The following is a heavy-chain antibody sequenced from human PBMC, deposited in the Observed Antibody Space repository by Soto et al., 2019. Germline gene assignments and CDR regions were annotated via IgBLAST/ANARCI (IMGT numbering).Heavy chain of an antibody. J-gene: IGHJ5*02. V-gene: IGHV3-73*01. CDR1: GFTFSGPA. CDR2: IRSKANSYAT. CDR3: AKNQGVELVPLATVDWFDP. Sequence: GGSLRLSCAASGFTFSGPAMHWVRQASGKGLEWVGRIRSKANSYATAYAASVKGRFTISRDDSKNTAYLQMNSLKTEDTAVYYCAKNQGVELVPLATVDWFDPWGQGSVVTVSS. D-gene: IGHD1-26*01.